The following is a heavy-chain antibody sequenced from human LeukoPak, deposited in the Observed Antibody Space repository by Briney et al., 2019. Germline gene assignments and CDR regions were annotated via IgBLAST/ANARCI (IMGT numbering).Heavy chain of an antibody. CDR2: IYYSGST. Sequence: PSETLSLTCTVSGGSISSYYWSWIRQPPRKGLEWIGYIYYSGSTNYNPSLKSRVTISVDTSKNQFSLKLSSVTAADTAVYYCARGDPVGLFDDWGQGILVTVSS. D-gene: IGHD1-26*01. J-gene: IGHJ4*02. CDR3: ARGDPVGLFDD. CDR1: GGSISSYY. V-gene: IGHV4-59*01.